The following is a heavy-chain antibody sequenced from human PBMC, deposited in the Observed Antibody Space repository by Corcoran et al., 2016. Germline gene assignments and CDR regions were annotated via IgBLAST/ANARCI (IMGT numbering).Heavy chain of an antibody. Sequence: EVQLVESGGGLIQPGGSLRLSCAASGFTVSSNYMSWVRQAPGQGLEWVSVIYSGGSTYYADSVKGRFTISRDNSKNTLYLQMNSLRAEDTAVYYCASPGGYCSGGSCRDAFDIWGQGTMVTVSS. V-gene: IGHV3-53*01. J-gene: IGHJ3*02. CDR2: IYSGGST. D-gene: IGHD2-15*01. CDR1: GFTVSSNY. CDR3: ASPGGYCSGGSCRDAFDI.